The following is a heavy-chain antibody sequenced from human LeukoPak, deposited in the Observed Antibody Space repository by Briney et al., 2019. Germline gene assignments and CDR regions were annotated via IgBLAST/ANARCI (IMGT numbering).Heavy chain of an antibody. V-gene: IGHV3-66*01. CDR3: ARGLGYYGSGSSDYYGMDV. CDR2: INSGGST. CDR1: GFTVSSNY. Sequence: PGGSLRLSCAAPGFTVSSNYMGWVRQAPGKGLEWVSVINSGGSTYYACSAQGRFTISRDNSKNTLYLPMISLRAEDTAVYYCARGLGYYGSGSSDYYGMDVWGKRTTVTLST. J-gene: IGHJ6*04. D-gene: IGHD3-10*01.